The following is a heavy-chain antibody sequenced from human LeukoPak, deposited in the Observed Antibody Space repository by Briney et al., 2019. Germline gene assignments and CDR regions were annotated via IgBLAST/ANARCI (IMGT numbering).Heavy chain of an antibody. V-gene: IGHV3-23*01. J-gene: IGHJ4*02. Sequence: PGGSLRLSCEASGLTFSNYGMSWVRQAPEKGLQWVSEITGDGTTTFYADSVKGRFTISRDNSKNMLYLQMSSLRAEDTAIYYCAKMQGYFDYWGQGTLVPVSS. CDR3: AKMQGYFDY. CDR1: GLTFSNYG. CDR2: ITGDGTTT.